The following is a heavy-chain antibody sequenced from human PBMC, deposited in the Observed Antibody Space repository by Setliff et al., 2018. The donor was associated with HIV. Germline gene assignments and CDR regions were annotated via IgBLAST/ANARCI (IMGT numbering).Heavy chain of an antibody. Sequence: ASVKVSCKASGYTLTSYYMHWVRQAPGQGLEWMGIINPSDGSTSYAQKFQGRVTMTRDTSTSTVYMELSSLRSEDTALYYCARVFYSRGSGYYKGLDYWGQGTLVTVAS. J-gene: IGHJ4*02. CDR1: GYTLTSYY. CDR3: ARVFYSRGSGYYKGLDY. CDR2: INPSDGST. V-gene: IGHV1-46*01. D-gene: IGHD3-3*01.